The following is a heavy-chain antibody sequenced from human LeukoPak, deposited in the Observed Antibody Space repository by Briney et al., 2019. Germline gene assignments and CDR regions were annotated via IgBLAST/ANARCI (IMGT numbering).Heavy chain of an antibody. D-gene: IGHD4-17*01. CDR1: GLTFSSYA. CDR2: ISDGGSST. J-gene: IGHJ4*02. V-gene: IGHV3-23*01. Sequence: PGGSLRLSCAASGLTFSSYAMSWVRQAPGKGLEWVSGISDGGSSTYYADAVKRRFTISRDKSKNTLFLQMNSLRAEDTAVYYCAKSSGDYLGYFDSWGKGALVTVSS. CDR3: AKSSGDYLGYFDS.